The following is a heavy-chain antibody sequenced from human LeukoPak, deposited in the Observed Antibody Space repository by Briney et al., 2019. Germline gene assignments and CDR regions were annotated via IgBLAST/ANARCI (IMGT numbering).Heavy chain of an antibody. CDR3: ARTYGSGSYSGYYFDY. J-gene: IGHJ4*02. Sequence: GESLKISCKGSGYSFTSYWIGWVRQMPGKGLEWMEIIYPGDSDTRYSPSFQGQVTISADKSISTAYLQWSSLKASDTAMYYCARTYGSGSYSGYYFDYWGQGTLVTVSS. V-gene: IGHV5-51*01. CDR2: IYPGDSDT. D-gene: IGHD3-10*01. CDR1: GYSFTSYW.